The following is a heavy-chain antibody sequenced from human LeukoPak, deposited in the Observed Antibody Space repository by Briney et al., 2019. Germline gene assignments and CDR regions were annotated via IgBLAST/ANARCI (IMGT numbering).Heavy chain of an antibody. J-gene: IGHJ3*02. CDR2: IYPGDSDT. CDR3: AAITGVLWFGELGAPDAFDI. D-gene: IGHD3-10*01. CDR1: GYSFTSYW. V-gene: IGHV5-51*01. Sequence: GESLKISCKGSGYSFTSYWIGWVRQMPGKGLEWMGIIYPGDSDTRYSPSFQGQVTISADKSISTAYLQWSSLKASDTAMYYCAAITGVLWFGELGAPDAFDIWGQGTMVTVSS.